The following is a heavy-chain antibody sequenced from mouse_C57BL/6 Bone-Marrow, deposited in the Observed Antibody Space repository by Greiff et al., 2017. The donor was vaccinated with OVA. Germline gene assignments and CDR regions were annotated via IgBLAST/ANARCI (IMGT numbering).Heavy chain of an antibody. J-gene: IGHJ2*01. CDR3: ARSGLLLRDY. CDR1: GYTFTSYG. CDR2: IYPRSGNT. D-gene: IGHD1-1*01. V-gene: IGHV1-81*01. Sequence: VQVVESGAELARPGASVKLSCKASGYTFTSYGISWVKQRTGQGLEWIGEIYPRSGNTYYNEKFKGKDTLAADKSSSTAYMELRSLTSEDSAVYFCARSGLLLRDYWGQGTTLTVSS.